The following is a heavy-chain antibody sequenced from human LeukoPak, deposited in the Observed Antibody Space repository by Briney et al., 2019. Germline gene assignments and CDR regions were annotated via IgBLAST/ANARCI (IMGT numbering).Heavy chain of an antibody. D-gene: IGHD3-10*01. CDR1: GGSISSYY. CDR2: IYYSGST. J-gene: IGHJ5*02. V-gene: IGHV4-59*01. Sequence: SETLSLTCTVSGGSISSYYRSWIRQPPGKGLEWIGYIYYSGSTNYNPSLKSRVTISVDTSKNQFSLKLSSVTAADTAVYYCARDGGFITMVRGVQGWFDPWGQGTLVTVSS. CDR3: ARDGGFITMVRGVQGWFDP.